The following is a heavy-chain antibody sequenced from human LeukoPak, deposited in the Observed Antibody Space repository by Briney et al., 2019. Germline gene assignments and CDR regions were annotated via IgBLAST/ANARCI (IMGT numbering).Heavy chain of an antibody. CDR3: ARVGATSFDY. CDR1: GFTVSSNY. V-gene: IGHV3-53*04. CDR2: IYSGGST. D-gene: IGHD1-26*01. J-gene: IGHJ4*02. Sequence: TGGSLRLSCAASGFTVSSNYMSWVRQAPGKGLEWVSVIYSGGSTYYADSVKGRFTISRRNSKNTLYLQMNSLRAEDTAVYYCARVGATSFDYWGQGTLVTVSS.